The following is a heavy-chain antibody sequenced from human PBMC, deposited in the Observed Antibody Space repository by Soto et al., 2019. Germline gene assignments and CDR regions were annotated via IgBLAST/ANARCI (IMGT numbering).Heavy chain of an antibody. CDR2: IWYDGSYK. Sequence: GGSLRLSCAASGFTFSSYGMHWVRQAPGKGLEWVAVIWYDGSYKYYADSVKGRFTISRDNYKNTLDLQMNSLRAEDTAVYYCARGQVVTAIQYYFDYGGQGTLGTVYS. J-gene: IGHJ4*02. D-gene: IGHD2-21*02. CDR1: GFTFSSYG. V-gene: IGHV3-33*01. CDR3: ARGQVVTAIQYYFDY.